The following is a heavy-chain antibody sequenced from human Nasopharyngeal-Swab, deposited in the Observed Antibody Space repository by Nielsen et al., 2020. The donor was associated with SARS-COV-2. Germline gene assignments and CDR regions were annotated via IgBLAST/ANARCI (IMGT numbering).Heavy chain of an antibody. D-gene: IGHD6-25*01. CDR3: ARGGVYYYGMDV. J-gene: IGHJ6*02. CDR2: TYYRSKWKS. Sequence: SQTLSLTCVISGDSVSNNGSTWNWIRQPPSRGLEWLGRTYYRSKWKSDYAVSVTSRLTINPDTSKNQFSLQLSSVTPEDTAIYYCARGGVYYYGMDVWGQGTTVTVSS. V-gene: IGHV6-1*01. CDR1: GDSVSNNGST.